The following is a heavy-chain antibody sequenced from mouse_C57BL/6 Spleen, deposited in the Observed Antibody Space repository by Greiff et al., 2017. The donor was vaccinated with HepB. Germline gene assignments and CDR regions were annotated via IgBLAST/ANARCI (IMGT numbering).Heavy chain of an antibody. D-gene: IGHD1-1*01. Sequence: VQLQQPGTELVKPGASVKLSCKASGYTFTSYWMHWVKQRPGQGLEWIGNINPSNGGTNYNEKFKSKATLTVDKSSSTAYMQVSSLTSEDSAVYYCASDPSYYYGSSYAMDYWGQGTSVTVSS. CDR3: ASDPSYYYGSSYAMDY. CDR1: GYTFTSYW. CDR2: INPSNGGT. V-gene: IGHV1-53*01. J-gene: IGHJ4*01.